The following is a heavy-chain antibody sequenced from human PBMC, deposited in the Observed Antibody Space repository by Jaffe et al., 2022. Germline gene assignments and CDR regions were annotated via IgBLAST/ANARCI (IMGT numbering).Heavy chain of an antibody. V-gene: IGHV4-61*02. Sequence: QVQLQESGPGLVKPSQTLSLTCTVSGGSISSGSYYWSWIRQPAGKGLEWIGRIYTSGSTNYNPSLKSRVTISVDTSKNQFSLKLSSVTAADTAVYYCAMAGSSWDYYYYYYMDVWGKGTTVTVSS. J-gene: IGHJ6*03. CDR2: IYTSGST. CDR1: GGSISSGSYY. CDR3: AMAGSSWDYYYYYYMDV. D-gene: IGHD6-13*01.